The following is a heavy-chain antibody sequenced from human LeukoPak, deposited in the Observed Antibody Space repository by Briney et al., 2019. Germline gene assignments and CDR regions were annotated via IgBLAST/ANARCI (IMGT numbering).Heavy chain of an antibody. J-gene: IGHJ4*02. CDR3: ARLGYYDSSGYNDDY. CDR1: GGSFSGYY. V-gene: IGHV4-34*01. D-gene: IGHD3-22*01. Sequence: SETLSLTCAVYGGSFSGYYWSWIRQPPGKGLEWIGEINHSGSTNYNPSLKSRVTISVDTSKSQFSLKLSSVTAADTAVYYCARLGYYDSSGYNDDYWGQGTLVTVSS. CDR2: INHSGST.